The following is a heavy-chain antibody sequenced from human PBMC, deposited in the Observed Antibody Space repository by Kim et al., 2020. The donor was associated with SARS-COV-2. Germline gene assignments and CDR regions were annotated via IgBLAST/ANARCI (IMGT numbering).Heavy chain of an antibody. J-gene: IGHJ4*02. CDR2: IWYDGSNK. D-gene: IGHD2-2*01. V-gene: IGHV3-33*01. CDR3: ARQLGYCSSTSCFGFDY. Sequence: GGSLRLSCAASGFTFSSYGMHWVRQAPGKGLEWVAVIWYDGSNKYYADSVKGRFTISRDNSKNTLYLQMNSLRAEDTAVYYSARQLGYCSSTSCFGFDYWGQGTLVTVSS. CDR1: GFTFSSYG.